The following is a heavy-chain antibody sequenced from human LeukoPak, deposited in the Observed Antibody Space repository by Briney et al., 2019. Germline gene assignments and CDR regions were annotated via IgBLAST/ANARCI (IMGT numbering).Heavy chain of an antibody. CDR2: INSDGSST. CDR3: ARDQGYKADY. CDR1: GFTFGIYW. J-gene: IGHJ4*02. Sequence: GGSLRLSCAASGFTFGIYWMHWVRQVPGKGLVWVSRINSDGSSTTYADSVKSRFTISRDNAKNTLYLQMNSLRAEDTAVYYCARDQGYKADYWGQGTLVTVSS. V-gene: IGHV3-74*01. D-gene: IGHD5-18*01.